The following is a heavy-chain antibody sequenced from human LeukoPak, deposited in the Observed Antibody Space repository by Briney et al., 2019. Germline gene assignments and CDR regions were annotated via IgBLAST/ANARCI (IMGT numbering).Heavy chain of an antibody. CDR2: ISWNSGSI. D-gene: IGHD2-2*01. CDR1: GFTFDDYA. Sequence: PGGSLRLSCAASGFTFDDYAMHWVRQAPGKGLERVSGISWNSGSIGYADSVKGRFTISRDNAKNSLYLQMNSLRAEDTALYYCAKAGSAMAHGAFDYWGQGTLVTVSS. CDR3: AKAGSAMAHGAFDY. V-gene: IGHV3-9*01. J-gene: IGHJ4*02.